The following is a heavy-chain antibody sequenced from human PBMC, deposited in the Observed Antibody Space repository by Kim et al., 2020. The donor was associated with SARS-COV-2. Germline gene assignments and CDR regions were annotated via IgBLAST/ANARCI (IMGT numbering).Heavy chain of an antibody. CDR3: ARDPIMKTSGGAGSYFYYLDC. D-gene: IGHD3-10*01. CDR2: IIPIFGTA. V-gene: IGHV1-69*13. J-gene: IGHJ4*02. Sequence: SVKVSCKASGGTFSSYAISWVRQAPGQGLEWMGGIIPIFGTANYAQKFQGRVTITADESTSTAYMELSSLRSEDTAVYYCARDPIMKTSGGAGSYFYYLDCWGQGARVTVAS. CDR1: GGTFSSYA.